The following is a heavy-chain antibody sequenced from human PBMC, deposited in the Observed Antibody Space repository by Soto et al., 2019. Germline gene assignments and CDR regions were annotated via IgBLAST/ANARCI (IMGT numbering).Heavy chain of an antibody. CDR1: GGSFIGYY. V-gene: IGHV4-34*01. Sequence: PSETLSLTCAFYGGSFIGYYWSWIRQPPGKGLEWIGEINHSGSTNYNPSLKSRVTISVDTSKNQFSLKLSSVTAADTAVYYCARESVPRITIFGVVPNWFDPWGQGTLVTVSS. J-gene: IGHJ5*02. CDR2: INHSGST. D-gene: IGHD3-3*01. CDR3: ARESVPRITIFGVVPNWFDP.